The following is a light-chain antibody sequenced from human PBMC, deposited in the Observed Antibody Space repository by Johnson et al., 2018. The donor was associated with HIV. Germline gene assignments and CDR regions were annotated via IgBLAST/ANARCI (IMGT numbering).Light chain of an antibody. CDR1: SSNIGNNY. CDR2: DNN. V-gene: IGLV1-51*01. Sequence: QSVLTQPPSVSAAPGQKVTISCSGSSSNIGNNYVSWYQQLPGTAPKLLIYDNNKRPSGIPDRFSGSKSGTSATLGITGLQTGDEADYYCGTWDSRLSGLLGSGT. CDR3: GTWDSRLSGL. J-gene: IGLJ6*01.